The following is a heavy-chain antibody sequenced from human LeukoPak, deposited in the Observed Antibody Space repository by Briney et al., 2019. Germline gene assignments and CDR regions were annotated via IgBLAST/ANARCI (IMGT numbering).Heavy chain of an antibody. V-gene: IGHV1-18*01. D-gene: IGHD3-16*02. CDR3: ARGEISYDYVWGSYRLKYFDY. CDR1: GYTFTSYG. CDR2: ISAYNGNT. J-gene: IGHJ4*02. Sequence: ASVTVSCKASGYTFTSYGISWVRQAPGQGLEWMGWISAYNGNTNYAQKLQGRVTMTTDTSTSTAYMELRSLRSDDTAVYYCARGEISYDYVWGSYRLKYFDYWGQGTLVTVSS.